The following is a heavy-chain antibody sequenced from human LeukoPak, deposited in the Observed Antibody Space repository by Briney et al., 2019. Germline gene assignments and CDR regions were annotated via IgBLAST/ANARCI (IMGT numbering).Heavy chain of an antibody. CDR3: ARARIGRGFGIDY. Sequence: SETLSLTCAVYGGSFSGYYWGWIRQPPGKGLEWIGEINHSGSTNYNPSLKSRVTMSVDTSKNQFSLKLSSVTAADTAVYYCARARIGRGFGIDYWGQGTLVTVSS. D-gene: IGHD3-16*01. V-gene: IGHV4-34*01. J-gene: IGHJ4*02. CDR2: INHSGST. CDR1: GGSFSGYY.